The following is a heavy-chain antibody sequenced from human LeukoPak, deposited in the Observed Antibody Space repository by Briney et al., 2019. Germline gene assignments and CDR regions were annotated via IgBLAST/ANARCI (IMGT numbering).Heavy chain of an antibody. D-gene: IGHD3-9*01. CDR2: ISAYNGNT. CDR3: ARPMNVLRYFDWLSNRFVGFDY. V-gene: IGHV1-18*01. J-gene: IGHJ4*02. Sequence: ASVKVSCKASGYTFTSYVMNWVRQAPGQGLEWMGWISAYNGNTNYAQKLQGRVTMTTDTSTSTAYMELRSLRSDGTAVYYCARPMNVLRYFDWLSNRFVGFDYWGQGTLVTVSS. CDR1: GYTFTSYV.